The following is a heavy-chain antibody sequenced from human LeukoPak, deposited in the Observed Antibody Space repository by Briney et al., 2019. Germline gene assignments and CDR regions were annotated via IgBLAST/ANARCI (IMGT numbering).Heavy chain of an antibody. CDR3: ARDLVTVTKGFDI. Sequence: SETLSLTCSVSDGSISSSSYYWTWIRQPPGKGLEWIGYISYIGSTNYNPSLKSRVTISIDTSKNQFSLKLTSVTAADTAVYYCARDLVTVTKGFDIWGQGTMVSVSS. J-gene: IGHJ3*02. CDR2: ISYIGST. V-gene: IGHV4-61*01. CDR1: DGSISSSSYY. D-gene: IGHD4-17*01.